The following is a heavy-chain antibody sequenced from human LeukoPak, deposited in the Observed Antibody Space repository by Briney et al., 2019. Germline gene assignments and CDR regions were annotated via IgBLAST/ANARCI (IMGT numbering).Heavy chain of an antibody. J-gene: IGHJ4*02. D-gene: IGHD5-24*01. Sequence: GGSLRLSCAASGFTFSDYYMSWIRQAPGKGLEWVSYISSSGSTIYYADSVKGRFTISRDNAKNSLYLQMNSLRAEDTAVYYCAREKRDGYNFWVSGPFDYWGQGTLVTVSS. CDR1: GFTFSDYY. CDR2: ISSSGSTI. CDR3: AREKRDGYNFWVSGPFDY. V-gene: IGHV3-11*01.